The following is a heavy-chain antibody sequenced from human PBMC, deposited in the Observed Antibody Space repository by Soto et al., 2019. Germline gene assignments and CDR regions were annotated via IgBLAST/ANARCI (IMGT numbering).Heavy chain of an antibody. D-gene: IGHD3-22*01. CDR2: ISSSSSTI. CDR3: ARAYYYDSSGYQDV. V-gene: IGHV3-48*02. J-gene: IGHJ6*02. CDR1: GFTFSSYS. Sequence: HPGGSLRLSCAASGFTFSSYSMNWVRQAPGKGLEWVSYISSSSSTIYYADSVKGRFTISRDNAKNSLYLQMNSLRDEDTAVYYCARAYYYDSSGYQDVWGQGTTVTVSS.